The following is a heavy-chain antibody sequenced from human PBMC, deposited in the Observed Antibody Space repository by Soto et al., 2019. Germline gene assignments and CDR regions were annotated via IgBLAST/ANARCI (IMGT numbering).Heavy chain of an antibody. V-gene: IGHV3-21*01. D-gene: IGHD3-9*01. CDR1: GVTFSSYS. CDR2: ISSSSSYI. J-gene: IGHJ4*02. Sequence: PGGSLRLSCAASGVTFSSYSMNWVRQAPGKGLEWVSSISSSSSYIYYADSVKGRFTISRDNAKNSLYLQMNSLRAEDTAVYYCARDWEAYELYDILTGYPREFDYWGQGTLVTVSS. CDR3: ARDWEAYELYDILTGYPREFDY.